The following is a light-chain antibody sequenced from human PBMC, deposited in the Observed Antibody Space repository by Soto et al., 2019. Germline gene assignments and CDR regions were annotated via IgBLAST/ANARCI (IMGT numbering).Light chain of an antibody. CDR3: QQYNNWPIT. J-gene: IGKJ5*01. Sequence: EVGVTQSPATLSVSPGERANISCRASQTVLSNLAWYQQKPGQAPRLLIHGASTRATGFPARFSGSGSGTEFTLSISSLQSEDFAVYYCQQYNNWPITFGQGTRLEIK. CDR2: GAS. CDR1: QTVLSN. V-gene: IGKV3-15*01.